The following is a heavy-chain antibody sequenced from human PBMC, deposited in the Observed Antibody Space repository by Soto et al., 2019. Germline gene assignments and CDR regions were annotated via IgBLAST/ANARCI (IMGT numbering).Heavy chain of an antibody. CDR3: ARDIERSRNQAGMDV. D-gene: IGHD3-16*02. V-gene: IGHV3-33*01. J-gene: IGHJ6*02. Sequence: PGGSLRLSCAASGFTFSSYGMHWVRQAPGKGLEWVAVIWYDGSNKYYADSVKGRFTISRDNSKNTLYLQMNSLRAEDTAVYYCARDIERSRNQAGMDVWGQGTTVTVSS. CDR1: GFTFSSYG. CDR2: IWYDGSNK.